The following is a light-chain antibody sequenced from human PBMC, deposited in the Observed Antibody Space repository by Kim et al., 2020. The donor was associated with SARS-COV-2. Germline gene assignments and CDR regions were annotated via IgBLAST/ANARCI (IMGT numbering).Light chain of an antibody. CDR2: EAS. CDR3: QQRSNWPIT. J-gene: IGKJ5*01. Sequence: SPGERATRSCEASQSVGSQLAWDQQRPGQAPRLLLHEASNRATGIPARFSGRGSGTDFTLSISSLEPEDVAVYYCQQRSNWPITFGQGTRLEIK. V-gene: IGKV3-11*01. CDR1: QSVGSQ.